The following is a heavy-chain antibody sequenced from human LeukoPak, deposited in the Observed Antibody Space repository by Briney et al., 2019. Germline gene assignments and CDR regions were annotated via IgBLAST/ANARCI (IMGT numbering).Heavy chain of an antibody. D-gene: IGHD2-2*01. CDR1: GFTVSSNY. J-gene: IGHJ3*02. CDR3: AKDHCSSTSCFPHDAFDI. CDR2: IYNGGST. V-gene: IGHV3-53*01. Sequence: GGSLRLSCAASGFTVSSNYMSWVRQAPRKGLEWVSDIYNGGSTYYADSVKGRFTISRDNSKNTLYLQMNSLRAEDTAVYYCAKDHCSSTSCFPHDAFDIWGQGTMVTVSS.